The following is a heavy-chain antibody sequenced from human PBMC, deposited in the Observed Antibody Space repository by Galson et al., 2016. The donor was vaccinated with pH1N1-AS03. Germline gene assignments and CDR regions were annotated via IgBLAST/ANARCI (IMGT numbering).Heavy chain of an antibody. J-gene: IGHJ4*02. CDR1: DVSLRAYW. CDR2: TNPDGSQK. CDR3: GGRDGWIKDY. V-gene: IGHV3-7*01. D-gene: IGHD2-2*03. Sequence: SLRLSCAASDVSLRAYWMSWVRQSPGKGLEWVASTNPDGSQKDYLDSVKGRFTISKDNAKNSLSLQMSSLRVEDTAFYYCGGRDGWIKDYCGQGILVTVSS.